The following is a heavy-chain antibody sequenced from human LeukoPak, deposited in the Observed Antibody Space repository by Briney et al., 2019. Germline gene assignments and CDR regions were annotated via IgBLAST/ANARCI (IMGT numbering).Heavy chain of an antibody. J-gene: IGHJ4*02. CDR3: ARDSTLSVWSGWYFDY. CDR1: GFTFSSYE. D-gene: IGHD3-3*01. CDR2: ISGSGSTI. V-gene: IGHV3-48*03. Sequence: GESLRLSCAASGFTFSSYEMNWVRQAPGKGLEWVSYISGSGSTIHYADSVKGRFTISRDNAKNSLYLQMNSLRAEDTAVYYCARDSTLSVWSGWYFDYWGQGSLVTVSS.